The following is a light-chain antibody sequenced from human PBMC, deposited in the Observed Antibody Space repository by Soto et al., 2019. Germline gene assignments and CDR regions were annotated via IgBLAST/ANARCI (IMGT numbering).Light chain of an antibody. Sequence: QSVLTQPASVSGSPGQSISISCTGTISDFGVYNYVSWYQQHPGKTPKLLIYEVTNRPSGVSSRFSASKSGNTASLTISGLQAEDEADYYCTSYTDTSVYVFGTGTKVTVL. V-gene: IGLV2-14*01. CDR2: EVT. CDR3: TSYTDTSVYV. J-gene: IGLJ1*01. CDR1: ISDFGVYNY.